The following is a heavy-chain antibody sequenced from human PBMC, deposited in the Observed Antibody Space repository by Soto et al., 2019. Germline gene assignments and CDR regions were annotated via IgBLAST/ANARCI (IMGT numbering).Heavy chain of an antibody. Sequence: SVKVSCKASGGTFSSYAISWVRQAPGQGLEWMGGIIPIFGTANYAQKFQGRVTITADESTSTAYVELSSLRSEDTAVYYCARGSQWLARGDWFDPWGQGTLVTVSS. CDR2: IIPIFGTA. CDR3: ARGSQWLARGDWFDP. D-gene: IGHD6-19*01. CDR1: GGTFSSYA. J-gene: IGHJ5*02. V-gene: IGHV1-69*13.